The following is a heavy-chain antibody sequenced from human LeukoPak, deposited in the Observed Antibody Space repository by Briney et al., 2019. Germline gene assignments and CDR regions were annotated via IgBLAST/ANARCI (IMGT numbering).Heavy chain of an antibody. CDR3: ARAALQLWLHPDY. D-gene: IGHD5-18*01. CDR2: IYYSGST. J-gene: IGHJ4*02. V-gene: IGHV4-30-4*08. Sequence: SETLSLTCTVSGGSISSGDYYWSWIRQPPGKGLEWIGYIYYSGSTYYNPSLKSRATISVDTSKNQFSLKLSSVTAADTAVYYRARAALQLWLHPDYWGQGTLVTVST. CDR1: GGSISSGDYY.